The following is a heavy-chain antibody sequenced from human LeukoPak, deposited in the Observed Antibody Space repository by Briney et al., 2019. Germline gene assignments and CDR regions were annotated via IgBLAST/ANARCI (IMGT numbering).Heavy chain of an antibody. V-gene: IGHV1-18*01. CDR2: ISAHNGYT. J-gene: IGHJ5*02. CDR3: ARAQHLVYWFDP. D-gene: IGHD6-13*01. CDR1: GYTFTNYD. Sequence: ASVKVSCKASGYTFTNYDINWVRQAPGQGLEWMGWISAHNGYTNYARKLQGRVTLTTDRSTSTTYMELRSLTSDDTGMYYCARAQHLVYWFDPWGQGTQVTVTS.